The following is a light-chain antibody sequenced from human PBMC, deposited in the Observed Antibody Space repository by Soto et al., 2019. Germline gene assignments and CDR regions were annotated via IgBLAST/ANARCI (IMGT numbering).Light chain of an antibody. CDR2: GAS. Sequence: EIVLPQSPGTLSLSPGERATLSCRASQSVGSDFVAWYQQKPGQAPRILIFGASGRATGIPDRFSGSGSGTDCTLTISRLEPEDVAVYYCQQYGSLSWTVGQGTKVDIK. V-gene: IGKV3-20*01. J-gene: IGKJ1*01. CDR1: QSVGSDF. CDR3: QQYGSLSWT.